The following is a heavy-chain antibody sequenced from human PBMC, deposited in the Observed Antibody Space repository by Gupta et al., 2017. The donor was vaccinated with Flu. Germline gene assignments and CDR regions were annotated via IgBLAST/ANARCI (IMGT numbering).Heavy chain of an antibody. CDR3: ARYDCWSGYSVDF. Sequence: EVQLVESGGGLVPPGGSLKLSCAAAGFTFNTYRNIRVRQVPGKPLYRISYMSRSGDRISYADSVKGRFTISRDNAKNSLYLQMKRLRVEDTAVYYCARYDCWSGYSVDFWGQGTLITVSS. CDR1: GFTFNTYR. D-gene: IGHD3-3*01. V-gene: IGHV3-48*01. CDR2: MSRSGDRI. J-gene: IGHJ4*02.